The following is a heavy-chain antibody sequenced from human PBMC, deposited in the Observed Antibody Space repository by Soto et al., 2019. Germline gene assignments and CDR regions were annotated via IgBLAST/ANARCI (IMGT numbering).Heavy chain of an antibody. V-gene: IGHV3-11*01. CDR1: GFTFSDYY. J-gene: IGHJ4*02. CDR2: ISSSGSTI. D-gene: IGHD3-22*01. CDR3: ARDAYYYDSSCSSPPHDY. Sequence: GGSLRLSCAASGFTFSDYYMSWIRQAPGKGLEWVSYISSSGSTIYYADPVKGRFTMSRNNAKNLLYLQMKSLRAEDTAVYYCARDAYYYDSSCSSPPHDYWGQGTLVTVSS.